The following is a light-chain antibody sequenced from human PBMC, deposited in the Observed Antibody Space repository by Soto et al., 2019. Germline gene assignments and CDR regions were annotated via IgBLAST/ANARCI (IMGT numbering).Light chain of an antibody. V-gene: IGKV3-15*01. J-gene: IGKJ5*01. CDR2: GAS. CDR3: HQYDQWPIS. CDR1: QPVSDK. Sequence: VMPQSPANLSVSPGVGSPLSGWASQPVSDKLAWYQQNPGQAPRLLIYGASARALGIPDRFSGSGSGTEFSSPATSLQSEVFAVYYCHQYDQWPISFAQGPRLK.